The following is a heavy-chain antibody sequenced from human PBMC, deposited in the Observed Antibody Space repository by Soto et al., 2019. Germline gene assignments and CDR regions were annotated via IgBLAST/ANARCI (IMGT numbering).Heavy chain of an antibody. CDR2: IYYDGGT. CDR1: GGSVSSGSYY. Sequence: PSETLSLTCTVSGGSVSSGSYYWSWIWQPPGKGLEWIGYIYYDGGTTYNSSLKSRVTISTDTSRSQLSLQLTSATPADTAVYYCAKVLPGIAAAYDAFDVWGQGTMVTVSS. V-gene: IGHV4-61*01. J-gene: IGHJ3*01. CDR3: AKVLPGIAAAYDAFDV. D-gene: IGHD6-13*01.